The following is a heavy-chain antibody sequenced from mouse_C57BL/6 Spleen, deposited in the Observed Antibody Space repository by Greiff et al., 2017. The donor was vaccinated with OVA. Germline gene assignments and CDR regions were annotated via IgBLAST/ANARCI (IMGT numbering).Heavy chain of an antibody. CDR2: INPGSGGT. Sequence: VQRVESGAELVRPGTSVKVSCKASGYAFTNYLIEWVKQRPGQGLEWIGVINPGSGGTNYNEKFKGKATLTADKSSSTAYMPLSSLTSEDSAVYVCASSPSYYYAMDYWGQGTSVTVSS. CDR1: GYAFTNYL. CDR3: ASSPSYYYAMDY. J-gene: IGHJ4*01. V-gene: IGHV1-54*01. D-gene: IGHD1-2*01.